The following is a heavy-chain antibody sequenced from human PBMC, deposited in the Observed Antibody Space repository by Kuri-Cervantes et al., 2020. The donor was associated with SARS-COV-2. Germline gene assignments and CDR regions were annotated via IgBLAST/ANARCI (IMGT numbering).Heavy chain of an antibody. CDR3: ARAGGISSGYYYRLDY. V-gene: IGHV1-2*06. CDR1: GYTFTSYD. CDR2: INPNSGGT. Sequence: ASVKVSCKASGYTFTSYDINWVRQATGQGLEWMGRINPNSGGTNYAQKFQGGVTMTRDTSISTAYMELSRLRSDDTAVYYCARAGGISSGYYYRLDYWGQGTLVTVSS. D-gene: IGHD3-22*01. J-gene: IGHJ4*02.